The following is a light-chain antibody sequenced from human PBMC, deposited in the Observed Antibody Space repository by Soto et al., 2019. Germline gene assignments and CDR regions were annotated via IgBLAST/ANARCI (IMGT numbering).Light chain of an antibody. CDR2: GAS. CDR3: QQRNDWGS. CDR1: QSVGAQ. V-gene: IGKV3-11*01. J-gene: IGKJ4*01. Sequence: EVVLTQYPATLSLSPGERATLSCRASQSVGAQFAWYQQKPGQSPRLLIYGASNRASGISARFSGSGSGTDLTLTIASLEPEDSAVSYCQQRNDWGSFGGGTRVEIK.